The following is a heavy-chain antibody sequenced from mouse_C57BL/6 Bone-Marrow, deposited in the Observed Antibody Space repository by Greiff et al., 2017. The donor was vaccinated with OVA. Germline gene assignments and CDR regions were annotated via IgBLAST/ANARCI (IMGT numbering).Heavy chain of an antibody. CDR2: ICSDGSP. V-gene: IGHV2-6*03. Sequence: VQLQQSGPGLVAPSQSLSITCTVSGFSLTSYGVHWVRQPPGQGLEWLVVICSDGSPTYNSALNSRLSISKDNSKSQVFLKMNSLQTDDTAMYYCARLLLRYDFDVWGTGTTVTVSS. D-gene: IGHD1-1*01. CDR3: ARLLLRYDFDV. J-gene: IGHJ1*03. CDR1: GFSLTSYG.